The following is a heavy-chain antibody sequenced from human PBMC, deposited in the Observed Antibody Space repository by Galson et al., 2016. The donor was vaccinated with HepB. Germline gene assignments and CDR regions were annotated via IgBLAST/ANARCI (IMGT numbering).Heavy chain of an antibody. V-gene: IGHV5-51*01. CDR2: IFPDDSEA. Sequence: QSGAEVKKPGESLRISCSTSGYTFSNYWIAWARQMPGKGLEWMGIIFPDDSEARYSPSFQGQVTFSVDKSISTAFLQWTSLKASDTAIYYCAREGVVQLPGRGTSTYFYFGMDVWGQGTTVTVSS. J-gene: IGHJ6*02. CDR1: GYTFSNYW. D-gene: IGHD1-1*01. CDR3: AREGVVQLPGRGTSTYFYFGMDV.